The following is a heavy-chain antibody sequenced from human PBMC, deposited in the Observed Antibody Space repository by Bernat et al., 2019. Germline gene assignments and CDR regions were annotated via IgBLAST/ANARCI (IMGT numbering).Heavy chain of an antibody. CDR1: GGSISSSSYY. CDR3: ARLSVGYLGAFDI. J-gene: IGHJ3*02. Sequence: QLQLQESGPGLVKPSETLSLTCTVSGGSISSSSYYWGWIRQPPGKGLEWIGSIYYSGSTYYNPSLKSRVTISVDPSKNQFSLKLSSVTAADTAVYYCARLSVGYLGAFDIWSQGTMVTVSS. V-gene: IGHV4-39*01. CDR2: IYYSGST. D-gene: IGHD2-15*01.